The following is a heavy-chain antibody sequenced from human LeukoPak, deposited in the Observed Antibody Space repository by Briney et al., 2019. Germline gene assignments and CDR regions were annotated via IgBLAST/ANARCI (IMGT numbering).Heavy chain of an antibody. Sequence: GGSLRLSCAASGFTFSSYAMSWVRQAPGKGLEWVSAISGSGGSTYYADSVKGRFTISIDNSKNTLYRQMNRLRAEDTAVYYCAKDWYSGSYGLYFDYWGQGTLVTVSS. D-gene: IGHD1-26*01. J-gene: IGHJ4*02. V-gene: IGHV3-23*01. CDR2: ISGSGGST. CDR1: GFTFSSYA. CDR3: AKDWYSGSYGLYFDY.